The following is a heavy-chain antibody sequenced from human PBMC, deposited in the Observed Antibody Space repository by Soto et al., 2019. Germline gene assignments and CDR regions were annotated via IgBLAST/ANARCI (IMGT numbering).Heavy chain of an antibody. J-gene: IGHJ6*02. D-gene: IGHD1-1*01. CDR1: GFTFSSYA. CDR3: ARVFWNWDYYYYGMDV. Sequence: GGSLRLSCAASGFTFSSYAMHWVRQAPGKGLEWVAVISYDGSNKYYADSVKGRFTISRDNSKNTLYLQMNSLRAEDTAVYYCARVFWNWDYYYYGMDVWGQGTTVTVSS. CDR2: ISYDGSNK. V-gene: IGHV3-30-3*01.